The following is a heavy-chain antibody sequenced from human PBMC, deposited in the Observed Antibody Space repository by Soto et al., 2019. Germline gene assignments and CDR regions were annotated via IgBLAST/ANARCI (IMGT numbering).Heavy chain of an antibody. V-gene: IGHV4-30-4*01. Sequence: SETLSLTCTVSGGSITNGDYFWSWIRQPPGKGLEWIGYIQGSGSTYYNPSLKSRVSISVDTSKNQFSLKLTSVTAADTAIYYCACQINCLMDVWGHGTPVIVSS. CDR1: GGSITNGDYF. CDR3: ACQINCLMDV. J-gene: IGHJ6*01. CDR2: IQGSGST. D-gene: IGHD1-20*01.